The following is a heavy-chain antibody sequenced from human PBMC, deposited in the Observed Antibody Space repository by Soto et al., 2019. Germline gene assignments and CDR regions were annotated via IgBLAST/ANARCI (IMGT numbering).Heavy chain of an antibody. CDR2: ISGSGGST. D-gene: IGHD5-18*01. J-gene: IGHJ6*02. CDR1: GFTFSSHA. Sequence: GSLRLSCPASGFTFSSHAMSWVRQAPGKGLEWVSGISGSGGSTDYADSVKGRFTISRDNSKNTLYLQMNSLRADDTAVYYCAKEVAYSYDSYYYYGMDVWGQGTTVTVSS. CDR3: AKEVAYSYDSYYYYGMDV. V-gene: IGHV3-23*01.